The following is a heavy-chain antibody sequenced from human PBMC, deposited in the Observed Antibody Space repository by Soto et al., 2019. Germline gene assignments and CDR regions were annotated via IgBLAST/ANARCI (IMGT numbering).Heavy chain of an antibody. CDR3: AKNVGYCISTSCYINFDN. CDR2: ISGSGGST. J-gene: IGHJ4*02. V-gene: IGHV3-23*01. D-gene: IGHD2-2*02. Sequence: GGSLILSCVASGVTFNSNDMSWVRQAPGKGLEWVSGISGSGGSTYYADSVKGRFTISRDNSKNTLYLQMDSLRAEDTAVYYCAKNVGYCISTSCYINFDNWGQGTLVTVSS. CDR1: GVTFNSND.